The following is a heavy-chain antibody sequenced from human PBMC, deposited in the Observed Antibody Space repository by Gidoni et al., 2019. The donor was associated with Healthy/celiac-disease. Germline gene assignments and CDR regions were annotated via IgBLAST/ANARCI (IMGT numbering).Heavy chain of an antibody. D-gene: IGHD6-13*01. Sequence: QVQLVQSGAEVKKPGAAVKGACKASGYTCTGYYMHWVRQAPGQGLEWMGGINPNSGGTNYAQKFQGRVTMTRDTSISTAYMELSRLRSDDTAVYYCARGGLIAAAGTVDYWGQGTLVTVSS. J-gene: IGHJ4*02. CDR3: ARGGLIAAAGTVDY. CDR1: GYTCTGYY. V-gene: IGHV1-2*02. CDR2: INPNSGGT.